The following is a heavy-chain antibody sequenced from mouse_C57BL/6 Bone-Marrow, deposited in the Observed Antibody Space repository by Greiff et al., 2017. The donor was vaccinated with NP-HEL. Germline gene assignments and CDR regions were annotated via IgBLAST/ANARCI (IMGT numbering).Heavy chain of an antibody. CDR2: IVPENGDT. V-gene: IGHV14-4*01. CDR3: SVYCYGSSYDY. Sequence: VQLQQSGAELVRPGASVKLSCTASGFNITDDYMHWVKQRPEQGLEWIGWIVPENGDTEYASKFKGKATIPADTSSNTAYLQLSSLTSEDTAVCYCSVYCYGSSYDYWGQGTTLTVSS. J-gene: IGHJ2*01. CDR1: GFNITDDY. D-gene: IGHD1-1*01.